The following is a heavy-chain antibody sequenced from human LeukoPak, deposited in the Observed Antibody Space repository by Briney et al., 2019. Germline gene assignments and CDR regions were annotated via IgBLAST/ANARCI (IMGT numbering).Heavy chain of an antibody. Sequence: SETLSLTCTVSGGSISSSSYYWGWLRQPPGKGLEWFGSIYYSGSTYYNPSLKSRVTISVDTSKNQFSLKLSSVTAADTAVYYCARSPPYIGNYKYFFDYWGQGMLVTVSS. D-gene: IGHD1-26*01. J-gene: IGHJ4*02. CDR1: GGSISSSSYY. CDR2: IYYSGST. CDR3: ARSPPYIGNYKYFFDY. V-gene: IGHV4-39*01.